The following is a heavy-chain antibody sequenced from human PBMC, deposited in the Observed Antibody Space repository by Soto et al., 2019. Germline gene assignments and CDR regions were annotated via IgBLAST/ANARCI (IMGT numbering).Heavy chain of an antibody. CDR3: ARGLNGYLYYFDY. J-gene: IGHJ4*02. Sequence: ASVKVSSNASGYSFTSYYMHWVRQAPGQGLEWMGIINPSGGSTSYAQKFQGRVTMTRDTSASTAYMELSSLRSEDTAVYYCARGLNGYLYYFDYWGQGTLVTVSS. D-gene: IGHD5-18*01. V-gene: IGHV1-46*01. CDR1: GYSFTSYY. CDR2: INPSGGST.